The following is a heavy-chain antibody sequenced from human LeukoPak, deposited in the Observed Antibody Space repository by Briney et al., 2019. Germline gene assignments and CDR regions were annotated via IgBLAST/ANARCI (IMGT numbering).Heavy chain of an antibody. D-gene: IGHD2-2*01. Sequence: GGSLRLSCAASGFTFSSYAMSWVRQAPGKGLEWVSAISGSGGSTYYADSVKGRFTISRDNSRNTLYLQMNSLRAEDTAVYYCAKSRDQLLLFDYWGQGTLVTVSS. CDR2: ISGSGGST. CDR3: AKSRDQLLLFDY. J-gene: IGHJ4*02. V-gene: IGHV3-23*01. CDR1: GFTFSSYA.